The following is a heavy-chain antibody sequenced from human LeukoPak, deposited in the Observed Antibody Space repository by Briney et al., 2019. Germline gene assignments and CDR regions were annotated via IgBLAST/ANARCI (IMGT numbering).Heavy chain of an antibody. V-gene: IGHV3-21*04. Sequence: GGSLRLSCAASGFTFSSYSMNWVRQAPGKGLEWVSSISSSSNYIYYADSVKGRFTISRDNSKNTLYLQMNSLRAEDTAVYYCARVTYGSGTYGAFDYWGQGTLVTVSS. J-gene: IGHJ4*02. CDR1: GFTFSSYS. D-gene: IGHD3-10*01. CDR2: ISSSSNYI. CDR3: ARVTYGSGTYGAFDY.